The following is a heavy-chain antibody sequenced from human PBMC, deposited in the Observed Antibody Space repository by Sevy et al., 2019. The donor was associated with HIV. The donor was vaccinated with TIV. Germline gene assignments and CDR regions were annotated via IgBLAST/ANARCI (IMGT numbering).Heavy chain of an antibody. V-gene: IGHV4-39*01. CDR3: VGPKLTYTNGWDYFDY. CDR2: IRHGGYT. J-gene: IGHJ4*02. CDR1: GASISNTAYY. Sequence: SETLSLTCIVSGASISNTAYYWGWIRQSPGKGLEWIASIRHGGYTFYNPSLKSRVTISADTSKNQFSLKLTSVSAADTSIYYCVGPKLTYTNGWDYFDYCGQGTVGPVSS. D-gene: IGHD2-8*01.